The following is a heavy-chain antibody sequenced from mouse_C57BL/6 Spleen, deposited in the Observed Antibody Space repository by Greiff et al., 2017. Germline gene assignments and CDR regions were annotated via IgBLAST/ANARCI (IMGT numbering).Heavy chain of an antibody. Sequence: DVMLVESGGGLVQPGGSLSLSCAASGFTFTDYYMSWVRQPPGKALEWLGFIRNKANGYTTEYSASVKGRFTISRDNSPSNLYLQINALRAEDSAAYYCERSFLYCGSRDPYYFDCWGQGTTLTVSS. CDR3: ERSFLYCGSRDPYYFDC. J-gene: IGHJ2*01. CDR1: GFTFTDYY. D-gene: IGHD1-1*01. V-gene: IGHV7-3*01. CDR2: IRNKANGYTT.